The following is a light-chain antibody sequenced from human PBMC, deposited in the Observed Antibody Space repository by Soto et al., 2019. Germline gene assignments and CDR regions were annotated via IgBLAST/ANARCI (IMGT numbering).Light chain of an antibody. Sequence: QSVLTQPPSASGTPGQRVTISCSGGTSNIGSNSVNWYQQLPGSAPKLIIYTNNQRPSGVPARFSGSKTGTSASLAISGLQSGDEADYACAAWEDSLNGVLFGGGTKLTVL. CDR2: TNN. CDR1: TSNIGSNS. CDR3: AAWEDSLNGVL. J-gene: IGLJ2*01. V-gene: IGLV1-44*01.